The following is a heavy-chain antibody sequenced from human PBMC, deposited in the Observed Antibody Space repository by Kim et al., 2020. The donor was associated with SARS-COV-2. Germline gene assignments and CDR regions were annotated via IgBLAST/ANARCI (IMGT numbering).Heavy chain of an antibody. Sequence: ASVKVSCKASGYTFTSYAMNWVRQAPGQGLEWMGWINTNTGNQTYAQGFTGRFVFSLDTSVSTAYLQISSLKAEDTAVYYCARVRFLEWLRGYYYFDYWGQGTLVTVSS. V-gene: IGHV7-4-1*02. J-gene: IGHJ4*02. D-gene: IGHD3-3*01. CDR1: GYTFTSYA. CDR3: ARVRFLEWLRGYYYFDY. CDR2: INTNTGNQ.